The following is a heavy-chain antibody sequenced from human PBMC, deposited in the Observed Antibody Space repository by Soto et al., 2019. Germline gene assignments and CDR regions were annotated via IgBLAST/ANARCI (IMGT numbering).Heavy chain of an antibody. V-gene: IGHV1-69*01. CDR2: VLPITGST. D-gene: IGHD5-12*01. CDR3: ATIRVRGGPLRFED. CDR1: GGLFSVFS. J-gene: IGHJ4*01. Sequence: QVQLVQSGAEVKKPGSSVKVSCKTSGGLFSVFSFNWVRQAPGQGLEWMGGVLPITGSTDYAQKFQGRLTTTADGSTSTIYMELSRIISDDKANYYCATIRVRGGPLRFEDGGQGTLISVSS.